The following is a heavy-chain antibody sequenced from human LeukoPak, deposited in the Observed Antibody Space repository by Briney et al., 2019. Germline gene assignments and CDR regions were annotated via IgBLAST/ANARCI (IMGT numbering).Heavy chain of an antibody. V-gene: IGHV3-23*01. D-gene: IGHD2-21*02. CDR3: AKSRAYCGGDCYSWNLDY. CDR1: GFTFSSYA. Sequence: QSGGSLRLSCAASGFTFSSYAMSWVRQAPGKGLEWVSAISGSGGSTYYADSVKGRFTISRVNSKNTLYLQMNSLRAEDTAVYYCAKSRAYCGGDCYSWNLDYWGQGTLVTVSS. CDR2: ISGSGGST. J-gene: IGHJ4*02.